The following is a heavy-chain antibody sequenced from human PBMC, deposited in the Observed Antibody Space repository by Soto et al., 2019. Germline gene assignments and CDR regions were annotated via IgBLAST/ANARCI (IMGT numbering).Heavy chain of an antibody. Sequence: GGSLRLSCAASGFTFSSYAMSWVRQAPGKGLEWVSAISGSGGSTYYADSVKGRFTISRDNSKNTLYLQMNSLRAEDTAVYYCAKDPRAYDYGDYGDYYYYGMDVWGQGTTVTVSS. CDR2: ISGSGGST. J-gene: IGHJ6*02. CDR1: GFTFSSYA. V-gene: IGHV3-23*01. D-gene: IGHD4-17*01. CDR3: AKDPRAYDYGDYGDYYYYGMDV.